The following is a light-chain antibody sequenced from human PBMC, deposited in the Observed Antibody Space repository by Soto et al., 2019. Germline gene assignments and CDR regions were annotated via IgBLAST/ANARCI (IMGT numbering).Light chain of an antibody. CDR2: GES. V-gene: IGKV3-20*01. CDR1: QSVSNNY. J-gene: IGKJ1*01. Sequence: VLQQSPGPLSLSPGARAPLSGRASQSVSNNYLAWYQQPPGQAPRLLIYGESNRATGIQDRFSGSGSGTDFTLTLSRLEPEEFALYDCQQYGSSGTVGKGTQVDIK. CDR3: QQYGSSGT.